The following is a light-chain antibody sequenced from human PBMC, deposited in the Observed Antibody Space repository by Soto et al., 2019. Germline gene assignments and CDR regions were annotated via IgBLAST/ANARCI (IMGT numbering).Light chain of an antibody. Sequence: EIVLTQSPGTLSLSPGERATLSCRASQSVSSSYLAWYQQKPGQAPRLLIYGASSRATGTPDRFSGSGSGTDFTLTISRLEPEDFAVYYCQQYSGLPMTFGQGTRLEIK. V-gene: IGKV3-20*01. J-gene: IGKJ5*01. CDR2: GAS. CDR3: QQYSGLPMT. CDR1: QSVSSSY.